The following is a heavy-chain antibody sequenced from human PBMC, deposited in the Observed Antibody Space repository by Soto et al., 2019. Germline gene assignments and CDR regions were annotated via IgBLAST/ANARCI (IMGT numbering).Heavy chain of an antibody. J-gene: IGHJ3*02. D-gene: IGHD4-17*01. Sequence: GGSLRLSCAASGFTFSSYAMSWVRQAPGKGLEWVSAISGSGGSTYYADSVKGRFTISRDNSKNTLYLQMNSLRAEDTAVYHCSKDRRGSKTTSNFNDAFDIWGQGTMVTVSS. CDR3: SKDRRGSKTTSNFNDAFDI. CDR1: GFTFSSYA. CDR2: ISGSGGST. V-gene: IGHV3-23*01.